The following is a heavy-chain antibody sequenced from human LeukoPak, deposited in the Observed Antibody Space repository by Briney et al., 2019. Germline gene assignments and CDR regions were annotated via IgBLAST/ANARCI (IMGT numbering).Heavy chain of an antibody. V-gene: IGHV1-2*02. CDR1: GYTFTGYY. J-gene: IGHJ4*02. D-gene: IGHD6-6*01. CDR2: INPNSGGT. Sequence: ASVKVSCKASGYTFTGYYMHWVRQAPGQGLEWMGWINPNSGGTNYAQKLQGRVTMTTDTSTSTAYMELSRLRSDDTAVYYCARDRPPERFDYWGQGTLVTVSS. CDR3: ARDRPPERFDY.